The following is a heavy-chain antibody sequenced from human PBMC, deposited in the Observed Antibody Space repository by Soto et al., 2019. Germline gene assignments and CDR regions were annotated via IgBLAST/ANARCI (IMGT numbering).Heavy chain of an antibody. J-gene: IGHJ5*01. V-gene: IGHV4-30-4*01. CDR2: IYYSGST. Sequence: PSETLSLTCTVSGGSISSGDYYWSWIRQPPGKGLEWIGYIYYSGSTYYNPSLKSRVTISVDTSKNQFSLKLSSVTAADTAVYYCDRDLYDSNYGWFDSWCQGTLGTVAS. D-gene: IGHD4-4*01. CDR3: DRDLYDSNYGWFDS. CDR1: GGSISSGDYY.